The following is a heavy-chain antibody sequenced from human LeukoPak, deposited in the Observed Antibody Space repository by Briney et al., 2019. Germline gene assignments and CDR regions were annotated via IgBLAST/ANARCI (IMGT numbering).Heavy chain of an antibody. CDR3: ASPVN. CDR1: GYAISSGYY. J-gene: IGHJ4*02. CDR2: IYYSGST. Sequence: PSETLSLTCSVSGYAISSGYYWGWIRQPPGKGLEWIGSIYYSGSTYYNPSLKSRVTISVDTSKNQFSLKLSSVTAADTAVYYCASPVNWGQGTLVTVSS. V-gene: IGHV4-38-2*02.